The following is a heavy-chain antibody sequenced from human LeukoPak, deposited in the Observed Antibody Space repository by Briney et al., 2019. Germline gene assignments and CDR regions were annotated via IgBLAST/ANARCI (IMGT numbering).Heavy chain of an antibody. D-gene: IGHD6-19*01. J-gene: IGHJ5*02. V-gene: IGHV4-4*07. CDR3: ARVGYEEYSSGWNGWGNWFDP. CDR2: IYTSGST. CDR1: GGSISSYY. Sequence: SETLSLTCTVSGGSISSYYWSWIRQPAGKGLEWIGRIYTSGSTNYNPSLKSRVTMSVDTSKNQFSLKLSSVTAADTAVYYCARVGYEEYSSGWNGWGNWFDPWGQGTLVTVSS.